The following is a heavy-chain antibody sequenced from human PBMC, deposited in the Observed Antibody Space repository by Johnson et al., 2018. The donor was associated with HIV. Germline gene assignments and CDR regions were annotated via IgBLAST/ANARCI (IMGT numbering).Heavy chain of an antibody. V-gene: IGHV3-66*01. CDR3: ARDLPYYYDSSNKNGAFDI. CDR1: GFTVSDNY. J-gene: IGHJ3*02. D-gene: IGHD3-22*01. CDR2: IYSGGST. Sequence: VLLVESGGGLVQPGGSLRLSCAASGFTVSDNYMSWVRQAPGKGLEWVSVIYSGGSTYYADSVKGRFTISRDNSKNTLYLQMNTLRAEDTAVYYCARDLPYYYDSSNKNGAFDIWGQGTMVTVSS.